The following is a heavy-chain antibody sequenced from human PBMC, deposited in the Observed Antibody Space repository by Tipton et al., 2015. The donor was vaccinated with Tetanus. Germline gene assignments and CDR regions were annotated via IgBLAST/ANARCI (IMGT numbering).Heavy chain of an antibody. CDR1: GYTFTSYY. CDR2: INPSGGST. Sequence: QLVQSGAEVKKPGASVKVSCKASGYTFTSYYMHWVRQAPGQGLEWMGIINPSGGSTSYAQKFQGRVTMTRDTSTSTVCMELSSLRSEDTAVYYCARDPLYDSSGYYDAFDIWGQGTMVTVSS. V-gene: IGHV1-46*01. CDR3: ARDPLYDSSGYYDAFDI. J-gene: IGHJ3*02. D-gene: IGHD3-22*01.